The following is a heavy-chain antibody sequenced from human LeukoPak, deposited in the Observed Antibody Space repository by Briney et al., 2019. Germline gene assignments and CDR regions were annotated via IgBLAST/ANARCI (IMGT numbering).Heavy chain of an antibody. J-gene: IGHJ4*02. Sequence: SETLSLTCAVYGGSFSGYYWSWIRQPPGKGLEWIGEINHSGSTNYNPSLKSRVTISVDTSKNQFSLKLSSVTAADTAVYYCARGLYYDSSGYYPLFDYWGQGTLVTVSS. CDR1: GGSFSGYY. V-gene: IGHV4-34*01. CDR2: INHSGST. D-gene: IGHD3-22*01. CDR3: ARGLYYDSSGYYPLFDY.